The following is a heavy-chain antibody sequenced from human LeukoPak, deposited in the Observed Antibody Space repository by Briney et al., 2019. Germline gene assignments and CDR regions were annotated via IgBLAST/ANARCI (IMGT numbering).Heavy chain of an antibody. D-gene: IGHD1-26*01. V-gene: IGHV3-7*01. CDR1: GFTFSNYW. J-gene: IGHJ4*02. Sequence: GGSLRLSCAASGFTFSNYWMSWVRQAPGKGLEWVANIKQDGSEKYYVDSVKGRFTVSRDNAKNSLYLQMNSLRAEDTAVFYCAREIVGAANYFDYWGQGTLVTVSS. CDR3: AREIVGAANYFDY. CDR2: IKQDGSEK.